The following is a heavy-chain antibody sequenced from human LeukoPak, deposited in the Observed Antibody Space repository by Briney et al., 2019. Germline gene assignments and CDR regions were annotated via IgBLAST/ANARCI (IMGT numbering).Heavy chain of an antibody. CDR1: GGSISSYY. V-gene: IGHV4-59*01. CDR3: ARYMVTRTAGV. J-gene: IGHJ6*04. Sequence: SETLSLTCTVSGGSISSYYWSWIRQPPGKGLEWIGYIYYSGSTNYNPSLKSRVTISVDTSKNQFSLKLSSVTAADTAVYYCARYMVTRTAGVWGKGTTVTVSS. CDR2: IYYSGST. D-gene: IGHD2-21*02.